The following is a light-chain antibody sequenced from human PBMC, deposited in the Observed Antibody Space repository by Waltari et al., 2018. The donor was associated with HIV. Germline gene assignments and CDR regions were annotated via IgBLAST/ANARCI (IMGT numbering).Light chain of an antibody. J-gene: IGLJ1*01. CDR1: SFNIGRNF. Sequence: QSVLTQPPSASGTPGQRVIISCSGSSFNIGRNFVSWYQQVPGTAPKVLIFRDNQGPSGFPDRCSGSKSGASASLAISGLRSEDEADYYCAAWDDSLRGSYVFGPGTKVTVL. V-gene: IGLV1-47*01. CDR2: RDN. CDR3: AAWDDSLRGSYV.